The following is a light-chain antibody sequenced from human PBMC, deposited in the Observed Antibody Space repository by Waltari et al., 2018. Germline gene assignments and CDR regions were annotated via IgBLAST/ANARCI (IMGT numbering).Light chain of an antibody. Sequence: KLTCTLSSGHSSNIVAWLQQQPGKGPRFLMKVNSDGSHTKGDEIPDRFSGSSSGAERYLTISNVQSEDEAEYFCETGGHGTWVFGGGTKLNVL. CDR2: VNSDGSH. CDR1: SGHSSNI. V-gene: IGLV4-69*01. CDR3: ETGGHGTWV. J-gene: IGLJ3*02.